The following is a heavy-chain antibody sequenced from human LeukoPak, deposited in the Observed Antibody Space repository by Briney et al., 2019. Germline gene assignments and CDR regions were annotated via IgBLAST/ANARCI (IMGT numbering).Heavy chain of an antibody. CDR1: GGSISTGDYY. CDR2: IYYSRST. D-gene: IGHD3/OR15-3a*01. Sequence: SETLSLTCTVSGGSISTGDYYWRWIRQPPEKGLERIGYIYYSRSTFYNPSLKSRLTISIDTSKNQFSLKLSSVTAADTAVYYCARQNLNDDFWRARLGYYFDYWGQGTLVTVSS. J-gene: IGHJ4*02. V-gene: IGHV4-30-4*01. CDR3: ARQNLNDDFWRARLGYYFDY.